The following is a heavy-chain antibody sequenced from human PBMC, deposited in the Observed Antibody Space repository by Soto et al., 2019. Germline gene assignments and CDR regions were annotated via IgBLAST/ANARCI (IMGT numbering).Heavy chain of an antibody. D-gene: IGHD3-10*01. J-gene: IGHJ4*02. CDR1: GGTFSSYT. CDR3: ARDRGGSGSYYRFNLDY. V-gene: IGHV1-69*04. Sequence: XVKVSCKASGGTFSSYTISWVRPAPGQGLEWMGRIIPILGIANYAQKFQGRVTITADKSTSTAYMELSSLRSEDKAVYYCARDRGGSGSYYRFNLDYWGQGTLVTVSS. CDR2: IIPILGIA.